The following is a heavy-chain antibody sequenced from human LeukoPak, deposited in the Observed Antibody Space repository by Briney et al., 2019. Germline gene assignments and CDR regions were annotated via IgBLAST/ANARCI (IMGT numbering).Heavy chain of an antibody. V-gene: IGHV4-39*07. J-gene: IGHJ6*03. CDR2: IYYSGST. CDR1: GGSISSSSYY. Sequence: PSGTLSLTCTVSGGSISSSSYYWGWIRQPPGKGLEWIGSIYYSGSTYYNPSLKSRVTISVDTSKNQFSLKLSSVTAADTAVYYCAREKWERRLYYYYYMDVWGKGTTVTVSS. CDR3: AREKWERRLYYYYYMDV. D-gene: IGHD1-26*01.